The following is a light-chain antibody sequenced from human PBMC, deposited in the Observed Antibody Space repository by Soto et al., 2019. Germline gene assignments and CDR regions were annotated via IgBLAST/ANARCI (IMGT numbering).Light chain of an antibody. Sequence: SVLTQPASVSWSPGQSITISCTGTSSDVGGYNYVSWYQQHPGKAPKLMIYEVSNRPSGVSNRFSGSKSGNTASLTISGLQAEDEADYYCSSYTSSSTLSYAFGTGTKVTVL. CDR2: EVS. CDR3: SSYTSSSTLSYA. J-gene: IGLJ1*01. CDR1: SSDVGGYNY. V-gene: IGLV2-14*01.